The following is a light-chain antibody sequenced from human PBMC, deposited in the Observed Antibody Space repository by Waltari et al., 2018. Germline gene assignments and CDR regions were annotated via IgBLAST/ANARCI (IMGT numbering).Light chain of an antibody. CDR1: QSVGSSH. V-gene: IGKV3-20*01. CDR2: GAS. Sequence: EIVLTQSPGTLSLSPGERATLSCRASQSVGSSHLAWYQQKPGQTPRLLIYGASIRATGIPDRFSGSGSGTDFTLTISRLEPEDFVMYYCQQSFSTPLTFGGGTKVEIK. CDR3: QQSFSTPLT. J-gene: IGKJ4*01.